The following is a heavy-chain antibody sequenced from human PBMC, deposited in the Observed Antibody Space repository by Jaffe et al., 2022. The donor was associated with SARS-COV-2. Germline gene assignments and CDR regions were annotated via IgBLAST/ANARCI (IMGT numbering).Heavy chain of an antibody. V-gene: IGHV4-34*01. CDR2: INHSGST. CDR3: ARRVVVAAYGL. J-gene: IGHJ4*02. D-gene: IGHD2-15*01. Sequence: QVQLQQWGAGLLKPSETLSLTCAVYGGSLGGYYWNWIRQPPGKGLEWIGEINHSGSTNYNPSLKSRVTMSVDTSKNQISLKLTSVTAADTAVYYCARRVVVAAYGLWGQGTAVTVSS. CDR1: GGSLGGYY.